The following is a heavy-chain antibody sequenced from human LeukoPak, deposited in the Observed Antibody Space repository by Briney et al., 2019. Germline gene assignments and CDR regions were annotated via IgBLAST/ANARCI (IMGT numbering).Heavy chain of an antibody. CDR1: GGSISSYY. CDR2: IYYSGST. Sequence: SETLSLTCTVSGGSISSYYWSSIRQPPGKGLEWIGYIYYSGSTNYNPSLKSRVTISVDTSKNQFSLKLSSVTAADTAVYYCARHGYYSYGMDVWGQGTTVTVSS. J-gene: IGHJ6*02. V-gene: IGHV4-59*08. CDR3: ARHGYYSYGMDV.